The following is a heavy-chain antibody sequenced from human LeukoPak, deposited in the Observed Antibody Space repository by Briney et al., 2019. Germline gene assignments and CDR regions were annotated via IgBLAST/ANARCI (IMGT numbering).Heavy chain of an antibody. J-gene: IGHJ4*02. CDR3: TRLSGDNWNYGGNFDS. CDR2: ISYDGSNK. Sequence: PGGSLRLSCAASGFTFSTYGMHWVRQAPGKGLEWVAVISYDGSNKYYADSVKGRFTISRDDAENTAYLQMNSLKTEDTAVYYCTRLSGDNWNYGGNFDSWGQGTLVTVSS. D-gene: IGHD1-7*01. V-gene: IGHV3-30*03. CDR1: GFTFSTYG.